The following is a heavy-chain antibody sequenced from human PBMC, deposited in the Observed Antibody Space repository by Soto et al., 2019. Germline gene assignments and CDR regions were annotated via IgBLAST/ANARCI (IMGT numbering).Heavy chain of an antibody. V-gene: IGHV1-18*01. Sequence: GASVKVSCKASGYTFTSYGISWVQQAPGQGLEWMGWISAYNGNTNYAQKLQGRVTMTTDTSTSTAYMELRSLRSDDTAVYYCARAGLEWLLGDWLDDPWGQGTLVTVSS. J-gene: IGHJ5*02. CDR1: GYTFTSYG. CDR2: ISAYNGNT. CDR3: ARAGLEWLLGDWLDDP. D-gene: IGHD3-3*01.